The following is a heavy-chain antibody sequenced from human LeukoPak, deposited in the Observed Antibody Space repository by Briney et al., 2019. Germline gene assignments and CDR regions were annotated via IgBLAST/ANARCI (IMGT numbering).Heavy chain of an antibody. V-gene: IGHV3-21*01. J-gene: IGHJ5*02. Sequence: GGSLRLSCTASEFTLSVYTMNWVRQAPGKGLEWVSSISPSSSSINYADSVRGRFTVSRDNAKKSLSLQMNSLRVEDTAIYYCARETYNDFWSGLNWFDPWGQGTLVTVSS. CDR2: ISPSSSSI. CDR3: ARETYNDFWSGLNWFDP. CDR1: EFTLSVYT. D-gene: IGHD3-3*01.